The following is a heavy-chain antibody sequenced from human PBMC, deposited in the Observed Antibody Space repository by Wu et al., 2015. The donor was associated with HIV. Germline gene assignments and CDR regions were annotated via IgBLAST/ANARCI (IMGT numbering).Heavy chain of an antibody. CDR1: GDTSRNYV. V-gene: IGHV1-69*13. D-gene: IGHD6-13*01. J-gene: IGHJ4*02. Sequence: QVHLVQSGTEVKKPGSSVKVSCKASGDTSRNYVFSWVRQAPGQGLEWMGRFSPVFANPSYAQKFQGRVTITADELTRTTYVELSSLRFEDTAIYYCARVYSSTWYDFFDLWGQGTLVTVSS. CDR3: ARVYSSTWYDFFDL. CDR2: FSPVFANP.